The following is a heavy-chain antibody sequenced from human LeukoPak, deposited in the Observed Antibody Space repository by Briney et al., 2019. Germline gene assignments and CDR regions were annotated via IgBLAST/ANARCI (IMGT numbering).Heavy chain of an antibody. V-gene: IGHV4-39*01. CDR3: ARGSPYHY. Sequence: KPSETLSLTCTASGGSISSSTYYWGWIRQPPGKGLEYIGSINYSASTYYNPTLRSRVTISVDTSKNQFSLKLSSVTAADTAVYYCARGSPYHYWGEGTLVTVSS. J-gene: IGHJ4*02. D-gene: IGHD2-2*01. CDR2: INYSAST. CDR1: GGSISSSTYY.